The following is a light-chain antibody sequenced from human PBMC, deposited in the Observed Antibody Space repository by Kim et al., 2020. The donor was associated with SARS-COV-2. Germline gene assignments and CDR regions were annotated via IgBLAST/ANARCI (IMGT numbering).Light chain of an antibody. CDR1: GSNIGSNT. Sequence: GQRVTISCSGSGSNIGSNTVNWYQHLPGTAPKLLIYNNNQRPSGVPVRFSGSKSGTSASLAISGLHSEDEAHYYCATWDDSLIGPVFGGGTKLTVL. J-gene: IGLJ2*01. CDR2: NNN. CDR3: ATWDDSLIGPV. V-gene: IGLV1-44*01.